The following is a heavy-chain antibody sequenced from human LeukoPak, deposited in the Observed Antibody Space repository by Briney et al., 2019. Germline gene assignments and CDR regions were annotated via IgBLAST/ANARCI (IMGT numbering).Heavy chain of an antibody. V-gene: IGHV4-30-4*01. J-gene: IGHJ4*02. D-gene: IGHD3-22*01. CDR2: IYYSGST. CDR3: ARMNMISYRCFDY. CDR1: GGSISSYY. Sequence: SETLSLTCTVSGGSISSYYWSWIRQPPGKGLEWIGYIYYSGSTYYNPSLKSRVTISVDTSKNQFSLKLSSVTAADTAVYYCARMNMISYRCFDYWGQGTLVTVSS.